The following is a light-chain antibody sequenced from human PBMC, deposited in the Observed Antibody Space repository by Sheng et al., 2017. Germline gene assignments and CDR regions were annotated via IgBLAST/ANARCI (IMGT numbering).Light chain of an antibody. Sequence: EIVMTQSPATLSVSPGGRTTLSCRASQSVSNYLAWYQQKPGQAPRLLIYGASSRATGIPDRFSGSGSGTDFTLTISRLEPEDFAVYYCQQYGSSPLTFGGGTKVEIK. CDR1: QSVSNY. CDR2: GAS. J-gene: IGKJ4*01. CDR3: QQYGSSPLT. V-gene: IGKV3-20*01.